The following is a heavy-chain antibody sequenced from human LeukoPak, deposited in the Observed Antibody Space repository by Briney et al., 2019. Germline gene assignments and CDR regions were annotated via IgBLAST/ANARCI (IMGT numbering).Heavy chain of an antibody. Sequence: GASVKVSCTASGYTFSSYYMHWVRQAPGQGLEWMGIINPSGGSTSYAQKFQGRVTMTRDTSTSTVYMELSSLRSEDTAVYYCARDWFSDSSGYYPSPGFDYWGQGTLVTVSS. CDR1: GYTFSSYY. CDR3: ARDWFSDSSGYYPSPGFDY. CDR2: INPSGGST. V-gene: IGHV1-46*01. D-gene: IGHD3-22*01. J-gene: IGHJ4*02.